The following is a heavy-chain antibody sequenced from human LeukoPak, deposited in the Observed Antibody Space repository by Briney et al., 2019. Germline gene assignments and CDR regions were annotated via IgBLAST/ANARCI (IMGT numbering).Heavy chain of an antibody. D-gene: IGHD1-20*01. V-gene: IGHV3-23*01. CDR1: GFTFSKYT. CDR2: IYGGGSGST. J-gene: IGHJ4*02. CDR3: AKDFTPDGIWDIDY. Sequence: GGSLRLSCVASGFTFSKYTMSGVRQAPGKGLEWVSGIYGGGSGSTFYAESVKGRFTISRDNSKNTLYLQMNSLRDEDTAIYYCAKDFTPDGIWDIDYWGRGTLITVSS.